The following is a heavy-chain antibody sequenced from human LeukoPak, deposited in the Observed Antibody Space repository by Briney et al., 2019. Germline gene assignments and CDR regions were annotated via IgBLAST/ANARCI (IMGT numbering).Heavy chain of an antibody. J-gene: IGHJ4*02. CDR3: AKAHYVWGSYRTDY. V-gene: IGHV3-30*18. CDR1: GFTFSSYG. CDR2: ISYDGSNK. D-gene: IGHD3-16*02. Sequence: GGSLRLSGAASGFTFSSYGMHWVRQAPGKGLEWGAVISYDGSNKYYADSVKGRFTISRDNSKNTLYLQMNSLRAEDTAVYYCAKAHYVWGSYRTDYWGQGTLVTVSS.